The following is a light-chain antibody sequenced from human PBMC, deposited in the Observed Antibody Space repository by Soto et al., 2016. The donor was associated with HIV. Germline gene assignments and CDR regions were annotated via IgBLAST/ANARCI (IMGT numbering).Light chain of an antibody. J-gene: IGLJ1*01. CDR1: NVGSKS. V-gene: IGLV3-21*03. CDR3: QVWDSSGDHEV. CDR2: DDS. Sequence: SYELTQPPSLSVAPRKTARITCGGNNVGSKSVQWYQQKPGQAPVLVVYDDSDRPSGIPERFSGSNSGNTATLTISRVEAGDEADYYCQVWDSSGDHEVFGNGTKVTVL.